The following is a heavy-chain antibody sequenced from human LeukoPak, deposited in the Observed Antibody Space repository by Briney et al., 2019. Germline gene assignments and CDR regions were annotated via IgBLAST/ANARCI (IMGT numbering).Heavy chain of an antibody. CDR2: INPNSGGT. CDR3: AREYSSSYFDY. CDR1: GYTFTGYY. Sequence: ASVKVSCKASGYTFTGYYMHWVRQAPGQGPERMGWINPNSGGTNYAQEFQGRVTMTRDTSISTAYMELSRLRSDDTAVYYCAREYSSSYFDYWGQGTLVTVSS. V-gene: IGHV1-2*02. J-gene: IGHJ4*02. D-gene: IGHD6-13*01.